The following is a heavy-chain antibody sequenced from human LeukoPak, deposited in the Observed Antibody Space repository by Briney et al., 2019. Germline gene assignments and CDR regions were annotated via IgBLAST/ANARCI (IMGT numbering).Heavy chain of an antibody. CDR3: ARASCYSLFCGDFDI. D-gene: IGHD2-15*01. J-gene: IGHJ3*02. CDR2: ISGTGTST. V-gene: IGHV3-23*01. CDR1: EFTFSNYA. Sequence: GGSLRLSCAASEFTFSNYAMSWVRQAPGKGLGWVSAISGTGTSTHYADSVKGRFTISRDNSKNTLYLQMNSLRAEDTAVYYCARASCYSLFCGDFDIWGQGTMVTVSS.